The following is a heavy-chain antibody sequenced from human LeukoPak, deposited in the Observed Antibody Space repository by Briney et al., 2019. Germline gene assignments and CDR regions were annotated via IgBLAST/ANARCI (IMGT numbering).Heavy chain of an antibody. D-gene: IGHD3-10*01. J-gene: IGHJ5*02. CDR1: GFTFDDYA. Sequence: GGSLRLSCTVSGFTFDDYAMHWVRHTPGKGLEWVAGITWNRDNIGYGDSVKGRFTISRDNTKNSLYLQMNSLRAEDTALYHCARRLDGSGSYYIGWFDPWGQGTLVTVSS. CDR3: ARRLDGSGSYYIGWFDP. V-gene: IGHV3-9*01. CDR2: ITWNRDNI.